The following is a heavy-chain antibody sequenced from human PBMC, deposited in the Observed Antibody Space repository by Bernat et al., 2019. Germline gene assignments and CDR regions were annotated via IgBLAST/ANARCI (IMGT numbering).Heavy chain of an antibody. CDR2: IKQDGSEK. CDR3: AKDGTGTPTIFDY. CDR1: GFTFSSYW. D-gene: IGHD1-7*01. V-gene: IGHV3-7*03. J-gene: IGHJ4*02. Sequence: EVQLVESGGGLVQPGGSLRLSCAASGFTFSSYWMSWVRQAPGKGLEWVANIKQDGSEKYYVDSVKGRFTISRDNSKNTLYLQMNSLRAEDTAVDYCAKDGTGTPTIFDYWGQGTLVTVPS.